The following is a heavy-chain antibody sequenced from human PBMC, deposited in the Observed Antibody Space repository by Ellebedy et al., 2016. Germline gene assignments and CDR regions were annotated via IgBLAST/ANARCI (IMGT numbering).Heavy chain of an antibody. CDR2: IYYSGNT. CDR3: AMEGSASDAFEI. D-gene: IGHD2-2*01. Sequence: SETLSLIXNVSGGSITSGDYYWSWIRQPPGKGLEWIGYIYYSGNTYYNPSLRSRLTISLDTSKSQFSLRLTSVIAADTAVYYCAMEGSASDAFEIWGQGTMVTVSS. CDR1: GGSITSGDYY. V-gene: IGHV4-30-4*01. J-gene: IGHJ3*02.